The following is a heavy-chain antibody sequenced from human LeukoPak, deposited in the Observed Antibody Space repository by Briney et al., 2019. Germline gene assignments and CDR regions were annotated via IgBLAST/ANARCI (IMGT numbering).Heavy chain of an antibody. Sequence: PGGSLRLSCAASGFTFSSYAMHWVRQAPGKGLEWVAVISYDGSNKYYADSVKGRFTISRDNSKNTLYLQMNSLRAEDTAVYYCASRLAAAAINWFDPWGQGTLVTVSS. CDR3: ASRLAAAAINWFDP. V-gene: IGHV3-30*14. J-gene: IGHJ5*01. D-gene: IGHD6-13*01. CDR1: GFTFSSYA. CDR2: ISYDGSNK.